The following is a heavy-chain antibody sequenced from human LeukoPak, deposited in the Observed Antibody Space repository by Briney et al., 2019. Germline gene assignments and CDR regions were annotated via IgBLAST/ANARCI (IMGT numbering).Heavy chain of an antibody. Sequence: SDTLSLTCTVSGGSISNFYWSWIRQPPGKGLEGVGYIYYSGTTNYNPSLKSRVTMSVDTSKTQFSLKLSSVTAADTAVYCCAREDPQTTVPEGMDVWGQGTTVTVSS. CDR3: AREDPQTTVPEGMDV. CDR2: IYYSGTT. J-gene: IGHJ6*02. D-gene: IGHD4-17*01. CDR1: GGSISNFY. V-gene: IGHV4-59*01.